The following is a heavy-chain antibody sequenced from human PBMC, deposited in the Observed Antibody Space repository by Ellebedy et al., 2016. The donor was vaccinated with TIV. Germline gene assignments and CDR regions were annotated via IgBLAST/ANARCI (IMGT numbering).Heavy chain of an antibody. Sequence: MPSETLSLTCKVSGGSISSYYWSWIRQPAGKGLEWIGRVYSSGTTNYNPSFASRVTMSVDTSKSQFSLILFSVTAADTAVYYCAKTDYGDDELIDYWGQGTRVTVSS. V-gene: IGHV4-4*07. CDR2: VYSSGTT. CDR3: AKTDYGDDELIDY. D-gene: IGHD4-17*01. CDR1: GGSISSYY. J-gene: IGHJ4*02.